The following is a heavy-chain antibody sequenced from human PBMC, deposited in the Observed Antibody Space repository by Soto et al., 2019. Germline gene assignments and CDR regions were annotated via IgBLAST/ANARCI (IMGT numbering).Heavy chain of an antibody. D-gene: IGHD1-1*01. Sequence: ASVKVSCKASGYTFTSYDIYWVRQATGQGLEWMGWMNPNTGNSGYAQKFQGRVTMTSDTSISTAHMELSSLRSEDTAVYYCARRAETNGWNAFGADKYYFDFCGQGPLVTVSS. CDR1: GYTFTSYD. CDR3: ARRAETNGWNAFGADKYYFDF. J-gene: IGHJ4*02. CDR2: MNPNTGNS. V-gene: IGHV1-8*01.